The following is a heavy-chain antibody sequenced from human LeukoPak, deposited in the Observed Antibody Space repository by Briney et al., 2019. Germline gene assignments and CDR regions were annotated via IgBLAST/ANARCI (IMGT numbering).Heavy chain of an antibody. Sequence: SETLSLTCAVYGGSFSGYYWSWVRQPPGKGLEWIGYIYYSGSTNYNPSLKSRVTISVDTSKNQFSLKLSSVTAADTAVYYCARVGYYDSSGYYWPYYYYYYGMDVWGQGTTVTVSS. D-gene: IGHD3-22*01. J-gene: IGHJ6*02. CDR3: ARVGYYDSSGYYWPYYYYYYGMDV. CDR1: GGSFSGYY. CDR2: IYYSGST. V-gene: IGHV4-59*01.